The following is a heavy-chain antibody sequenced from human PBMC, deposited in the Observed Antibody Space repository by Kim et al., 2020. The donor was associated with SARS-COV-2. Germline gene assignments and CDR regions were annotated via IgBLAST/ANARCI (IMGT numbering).Heavy chain of an antibody. Sequence: GGSLRLSCAASGFTFDDYAMHWVRQAPGKGLEWVSGISWNSGSIGYADSVKGRFTISRDNAKNSLYLQMNSLRAEDTALYYCAKDTDWMVRGVLLDYWGQGTLVTVSS. D-gene: IGHD3-10*01. V-gene: IGHV3-9*01. CDR1: GFTFDDYA. CDR2: ISWNSGSI. J-gene: IGHJ4*02. CDR3: AKDTDWMVRGVLLDY.